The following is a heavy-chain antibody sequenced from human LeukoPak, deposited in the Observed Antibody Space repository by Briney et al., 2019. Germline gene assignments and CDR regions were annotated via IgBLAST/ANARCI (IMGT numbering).Heavy chain of an antibody. D-gene: IGHD6-19*01. CDR2: IWYDGSNK. J-gene: IGHJ4*02. CDR1: GFTFSSYG. Sequence: PGGSLRLSCAAFGFTFSSYGMHWVRQAPGKGLEWVAVIWYDGSNKYCADSVKGRFTISRDNSKNTLYLQMNSLRAEDTAVYYCAKGQIAPGIAVAGPRDFDYWGQGTLVTVSS. CDR3: AKGQIAPGIAVAGPRDFDY. V-gene: IGHV3-33*06.